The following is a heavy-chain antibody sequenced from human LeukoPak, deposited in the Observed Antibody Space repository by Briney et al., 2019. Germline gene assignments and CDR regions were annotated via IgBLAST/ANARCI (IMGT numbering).Heavy chain of an antibody. J-gene: IGHJ4*02. CDR1: GGTFSSYA. CDR3: ARSAGRKKDIVVVPAAD. D-gene: IGHD2-2*01. CDR2: INPIFGTA. Sequence: GASVMVSCKASGGTFSSYAISWVRQAPGQGLEWMGGINPIFGTANYAQKFQGRVTITADESTSTAYMELSSLRSEDTAVYYCARSAGRKKDIVVVPAADWGQGTLVTVSS. V-gene: IGHV1-69*13.